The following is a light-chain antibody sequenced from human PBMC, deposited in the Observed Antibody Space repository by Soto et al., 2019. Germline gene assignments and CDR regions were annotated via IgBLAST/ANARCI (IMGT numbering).Light chain of an antibody. CDR3: SSLTGSTSLYV. V-gene: IGLV2-14*01. Sequence: QSVLTQPASLSGSPGQSITISCTGTSGDVGGYNYVSWYQQHPGKPPKLMIYEVRNRPSGVSNRSSGSKSGNTASLTISGVQAEDEVDYFCSSLTGSTSLYVFGTGTKVTVL. CDR1: SGDVGGYNY. CDR2: EVR. J-gene: IGLJ1*01.